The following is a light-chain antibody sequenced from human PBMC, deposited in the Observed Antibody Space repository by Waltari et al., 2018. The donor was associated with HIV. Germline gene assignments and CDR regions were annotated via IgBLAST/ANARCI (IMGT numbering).Light chain of an antibody. CDR1: SGSVSPTNS. V-gene: IGLV8-61*01. CDR3: VLYMGSGISV. J-gene: IGLJ2*01. Sequence: QTVVTQEPSFSVSPGGTVTLTCGLSSGSVSPTNSHRWSQHTPVQAPRTLIYNTNTRSSGVPDRFSGSILGNKAALNITGAQADDECDYYCVLYMGSGISVFGGGTKLTVL. CDR2: NTN.